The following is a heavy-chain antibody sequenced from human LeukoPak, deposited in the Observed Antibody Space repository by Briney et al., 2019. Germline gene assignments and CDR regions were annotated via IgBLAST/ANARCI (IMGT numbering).Heavy chain of an antibody. D-gene: IGHD6-19*01. CDR3: ARAGSSGSYLFDS. V-gene: IGHV3-53*01. Sequence: GGSLRLSCTVSGFNVSDNYMTWVRQAPGRGLEWLSIIYTSGSTYYGDPVKGRFTISRDNSKNTLYLQMSSLRAEDTAVYYCARAGSSGSYLFDSWGQGTLVTVSS. J-gene: IGHJ4*02. CDR2: IYTSGST. CDR1: GFNVSDNY.